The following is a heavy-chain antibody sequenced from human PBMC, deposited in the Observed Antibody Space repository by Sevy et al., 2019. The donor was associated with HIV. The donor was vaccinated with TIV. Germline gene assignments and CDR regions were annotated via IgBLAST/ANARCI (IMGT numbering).Heavy chain of an antibody. CDR2: IYYSGST. J-gene: IGHJ3*02. Sequence: SDTLSLTCTVSGGSISSYYWSWIRQPPGKGLEWIGYIYYSGSTNYNPSLKSRVTISVDTSKNQFSLKLSSVTAADTAVYYCARERGGGYSGYDLGAFDIWGQGTMVTVSS. D-gene: IGHD5-12*01. CDR3: ARERGGGYSGYDLGAFDI. CDR1: GGSISSYY. V-gene: IGHV4-59*01.